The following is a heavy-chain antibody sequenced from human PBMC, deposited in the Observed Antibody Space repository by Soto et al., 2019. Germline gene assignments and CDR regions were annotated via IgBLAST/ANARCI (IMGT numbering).Heavy chain of an antibody. J-gene: IGHJ3*02. D-gene: IGHD2-21*01. CDR1: GGSISSYY. V-gene: IGHV4-59*01. Sequence: SETLSVTCTVSGGSISSYYWSWIRQPPGKGLEWIGYIYYSGSTNYNPSLKSRVTISVDTSKNQFSLKLSSVTAADTAVYYCARDPIVLWSPEIRAFDIWGQGTIVTVSS. CDR2: IYYSGST. CDR3: ARDPIVLWSPEIRAFDI.